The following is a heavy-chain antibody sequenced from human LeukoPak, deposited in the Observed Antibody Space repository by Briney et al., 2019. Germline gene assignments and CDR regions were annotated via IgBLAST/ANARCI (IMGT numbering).Heavy chain of an antibody. Sequence: QPGGSLRLSCAASGFTLSGSAMHWVRQASGKGLEWVGRIRSQANNYATAYDASVKGRFTISRDDLKNTAYLQMNSLKTEDTAVYYCSSGVDGMDVWGQGTTVTVSS. D-gene: IGHD3-10*01. CDR2: IRSQANNYAT. J-gene: IGHJ6*02. CDR3: SSGVDGMDV. CDR1: GFTLSGSA. V-gene: IGHV3-73*01.